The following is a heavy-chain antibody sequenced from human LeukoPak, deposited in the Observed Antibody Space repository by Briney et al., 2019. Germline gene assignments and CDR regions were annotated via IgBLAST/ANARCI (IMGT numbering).Heavy chain of an antibody. Sequence: ASVNLSPTASGYTLTAETIDWGRRAPGQGLEWMGWINPNTGGTSYAQKFQGRGTMTRDTSISTVYLELSRLTSDDTAVYRCARGGGGYDSAFGAFD. D-gene: IGHD5-18*01. CDR2: INPNTGGT. CDR1: GYTLTAET. CDR3: ARGGGGYDSAFGAFD. J-gene: IGHJ3*02. V-gene: IGHV1-2*02.